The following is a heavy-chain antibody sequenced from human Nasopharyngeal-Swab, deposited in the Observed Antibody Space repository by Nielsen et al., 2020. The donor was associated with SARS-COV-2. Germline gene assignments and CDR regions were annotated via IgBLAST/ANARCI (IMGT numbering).Heavy chain of an antibody. CDR2: INTDASRT. CDR3: TRVDVHDAFDM. Sequence: GGSLRLSCAASGFTLSNYWIHWVRQTPGKGLLWVSRINTDASRTSYADSVKGRFTISRDNAKNTVYLQMNNLRGEDTAVYYCTRVDVHDAFDMWGQGTMVTVSS. V-gene: IGHV3-74*01. J-gene: IGHJ3*02. D-gene: IGHD3-16*01. CDR1: GFTLSNYW.